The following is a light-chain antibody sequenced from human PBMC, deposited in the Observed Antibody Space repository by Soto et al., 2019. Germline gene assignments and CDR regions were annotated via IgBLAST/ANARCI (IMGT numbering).Light chain of an antibody. CDR1: SSDVGGYNY. CDR2: EVS. V-gene: IGLV2-14*01. J-gene: IGLJ3*02. Sequence: QSALTQPASVSGSPGQSITISCTGTSSDVGGYNYVSWYQQHPAKAPKLMIYEVSNRPSGVSHRFSDSKSGNTASLTISGLQAEDEADYYCFSYTTSSTLVFGGGTKLTVL. CDR3: FSYTTSSTLV.